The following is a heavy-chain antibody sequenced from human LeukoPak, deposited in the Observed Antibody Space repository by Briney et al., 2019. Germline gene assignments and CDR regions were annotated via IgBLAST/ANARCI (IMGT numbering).Heavy chain of an antibody. CDR1: GFTFSSYS. Sequence: PGGSLRLSCAASGFTFSSYSMNWVRQAPGKGLEWVSCISTSSDYIYYAASVKGRFTISRDNAKNTVYLQMNNLRGEDTALYYCSKAGDTNYYRHGDYWGQGTLVTVSS. J-gene: IGHJ4*02. CDR2: ISTSSDYI. V-gene: IGHV3-21*04. D-gene: IGHD4-11*01. CDR3: SKAGDTNYYRHGDY.